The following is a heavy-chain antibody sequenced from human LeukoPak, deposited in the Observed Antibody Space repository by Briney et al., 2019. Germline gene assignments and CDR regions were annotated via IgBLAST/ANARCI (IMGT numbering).Heavy chain of an antibody. V-gene: IGHV4-59*08. Sequence: SETLSLTCTVSGGSISSYYWSWIRQPPGKGLEWIGYIYYSGSTSYNPPLKSRVTILVDTSKNQFSLKLSSVTAADTAVYYCARHERDVSLDHALDIWGQGTMVTVSS. CDR1: GGSISSYY. CDR2: IYYSGST. J-gene: IGHJ3*02. CDR3: ARHERDVSLDHALDI. D-gene: IGHD5-24*01.